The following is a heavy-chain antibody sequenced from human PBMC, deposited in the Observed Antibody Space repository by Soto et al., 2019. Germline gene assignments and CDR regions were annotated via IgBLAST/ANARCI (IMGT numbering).Heavy chain of an antibody. D-gene: IGHD2-2*01. V-gene: IGHV1-69*01. CDR1: GGTFSSYA. CDR3: ARDLYAGSTSFYYYGMDV. CDR2: IIPIFGTA. Sequence: QVQLVQSGAEVKKPESSVKVSCKASGGTFSSYAISWVRQAPGQGLEWMGGIIPIFGTANYAQKFQGRVTITADESTSTAYMELSSLRSEDTAVYYCARDLYAGSTSFYYYGMDVWGQGTTVTVSS. J-gene: IGHJ6*02.